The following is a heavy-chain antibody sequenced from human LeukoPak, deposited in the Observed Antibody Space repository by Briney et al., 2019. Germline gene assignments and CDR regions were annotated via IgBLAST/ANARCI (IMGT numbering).Heavy chain of an antibody. J-gene: IGHJ4*02. V-gene: IGHV3-23*01. D-gene: IGHD2-15*01. CDR2: ISGSGGST. CDR3: AKSLGYCSGGSCPGVFDY. Sequence: HPGGSLRLSCAASGFTFSSYAMSWVRQAPGKGLEWVSAISGSGGSTYYADSVKGRFTISRDNSKNTLYLQMNSLRAEDTAVYYCAKSLGYCSGGSCPGVFDYWGQGTLVTVSS. CDR1: GFTFSSYA.